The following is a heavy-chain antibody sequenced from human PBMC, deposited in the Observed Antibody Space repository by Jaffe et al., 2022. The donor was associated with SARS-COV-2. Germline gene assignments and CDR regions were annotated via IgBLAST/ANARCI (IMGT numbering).Heavy chain of an antibody. Sequence: EVQLVESGGGLVQPGGSLRLSCAASGFTFSSYDMHWVRQATGKGLEWVSAIGTAGDTYYPGSVKGRFTISRENAKNSLYLQMNSLRAGDTAVYYCARDSIRRDYYGSGSYRNWYFDLWGRGTLVTVSS. D-gene: IGHD3-10*01. CDR1: GFTFSSYD. V-gene: IGHV3-13*01. CDR2: IGTAGDT. J-gene: IGHJ2*01. CDR3: ARDSIRRDYYGSGSYRNWYFDL.